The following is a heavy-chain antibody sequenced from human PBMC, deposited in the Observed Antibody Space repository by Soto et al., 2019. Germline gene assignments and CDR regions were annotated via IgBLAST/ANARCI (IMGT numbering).Heavy chain of an antibody. CDR1: GGTFSGYY. CDR2: INHSGST. CDR3: ARGRITIFGVAKGNVSWFDP. V-gene: IGHV4-34*01. D-gene: IGHD3-3*01. J-gene: IGHJ5*02. Sequence: SETLSVTCAVYGGTFSGYYWSWIRQPPGKGLEWIGEINHSGSTNYNPSLKSRVTISVDTSKNQFSLKLSSVTAADTAVYYCARGRITIFGVAKGNVSWFDPWGQGTLVTVSS.